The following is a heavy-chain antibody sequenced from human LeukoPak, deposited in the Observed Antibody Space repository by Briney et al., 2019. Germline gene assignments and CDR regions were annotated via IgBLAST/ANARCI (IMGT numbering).Heavy chain of an antibody. CDR2: IYTRGSN. D-gene: IGHD1-26*01. J-gene: IGHJ4*02. CDR3: AREGSGGSYYSAFDY. Sequence: PAQTLSLTCTFSGRSISSYYWSWIRQPPGKGLEWIGYIYTRGSNNYNPSLKSRVTISVDTSKNQFSLKLSSVPAADTAVYYCAREGSGGSYYSAFDYWGQGTLVTVSS. V-gene: IGHV4-4*09. CDR1: GRSISSYY.